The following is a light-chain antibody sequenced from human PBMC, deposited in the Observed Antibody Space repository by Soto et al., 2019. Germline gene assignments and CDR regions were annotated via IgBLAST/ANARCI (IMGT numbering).Light chain of an antibody. V-gene: IGLV1-40*01. CDR2: GNG. CDR3: QSYDKRVTAYV. Sequence: QSVLTQPPSVSGAPGQRVTISCTGTSSNIGAGYEVHWYQQLPGTAPKLLVSGNGNRPSGVPDRMSASKSGTSASLAITGLQAEDEGLYFCQSYDKRVTAYVFGSGTKLTVL. J-gene: IGLJ1*01. CDR1: SSNIGAGYE.